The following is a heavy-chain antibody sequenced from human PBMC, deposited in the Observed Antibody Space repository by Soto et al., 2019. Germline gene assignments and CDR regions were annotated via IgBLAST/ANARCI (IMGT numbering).Heavy chain of an antibody. CDR1: GFTFNNYG. CDR3: AKDQVIAASHGID. CDR2: ISNDGSDK. Sequence: QVQLVESGGGVVQPGRSLRLSCAASGFTFNNYGMHWVRQAPGKGLEWVATISNDGSDKYYADSVKGRLTISRDNSKNTVYLPMNSLRAEETAVYYCAKDQVIAASHGIDWGQGTMVTVSS. J-gene: IGHJ3*01. V-gene: IGHV3-30*18. D-gene: IGHD6-13*01.